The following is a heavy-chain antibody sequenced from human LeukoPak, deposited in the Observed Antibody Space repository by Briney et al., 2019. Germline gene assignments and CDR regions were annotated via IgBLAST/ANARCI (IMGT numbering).Heavy chain of an antibody. V-gene: IGHV3-23*01. CDR3: ASPRGGYCSSPTCRYYYYYYMDV. CDR1: GFTFSNDA. Sequence: GGSLRLSCAVSGFTFSNDAMSWGRQAPGKGLDWVSGFSVDHGSTYYGDSVKGRFTGSRAKSKNTLYLPMNPLTAADTAVYYCASPRGGYCSSPTCRYYYYYYMDVWGKGTTVTVSS. J-gene: IGHJ6*03. CDR2: FSVDHGST. D-gene: IGHD2-2*01.